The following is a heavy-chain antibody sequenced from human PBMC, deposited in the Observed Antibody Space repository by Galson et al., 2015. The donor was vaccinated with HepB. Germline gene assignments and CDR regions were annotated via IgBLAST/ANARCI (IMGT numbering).Heavy chain of an antibody. Sequence: CAISGDSVSSNSAAWNWIRQSPSRGHEWLGRTYYRSKWYNDYAVSVKSRITINPDTSKNQFSLQLNSVTPEDTAVYYCARDKSKGSGWYREYFDYWGQGTLVTVSS. CDR3: ARDKSKGSGWYREYFDY. CDR2: TYYRSKWYN. D-gene: IGHD6-19*01. CDR1: GDSVSSNSAA. V-gene: IGHV6-1*01. J-gene: IGHJ4*02.